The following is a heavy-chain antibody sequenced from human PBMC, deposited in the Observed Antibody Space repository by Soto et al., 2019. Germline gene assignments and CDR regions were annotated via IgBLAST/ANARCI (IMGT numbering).Heavy chain of an antibody. CDR2: IHYSGRT. J-gene: IGHJ4*02. V-gene: IGHV4-59*12. CDR1: NGSISGFY. Sequence: WETLSLTCIGSNGSISGFYWTWIRQPPGKILEWIGYIHYSGRTDYNPSLTSRATMSVDTSKNQFSLNLKSITAADTAVYYCVRVGVGIGNHFDSWVRGTLVTVSS. CDR3: VRVGVGIGNHFDS. D-gene: IGHD1-26*01.